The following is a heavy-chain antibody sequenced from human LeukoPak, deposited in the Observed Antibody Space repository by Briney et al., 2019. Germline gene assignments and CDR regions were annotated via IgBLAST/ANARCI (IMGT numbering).Heavy chain of an antibody. Sequence: PGGSLRLSCAASGFTFSSYAMSWARQAPGKGLEWVSAISGSGGSTYYADSVKGRFTISRDNSKNTLYLQMNSLRAEDTAVYYCAKPPYCGGDCYSGFDYWGQGTLVTVSS. CDR1: GFTFSSYA. CDR2: ISGSGGST. D-gene: IGHD2-21*02. J-gene: IGHJ4*02. V-gene: IGHV3-23*01. CDR3: AKPPYCGGDCYSGFDY.